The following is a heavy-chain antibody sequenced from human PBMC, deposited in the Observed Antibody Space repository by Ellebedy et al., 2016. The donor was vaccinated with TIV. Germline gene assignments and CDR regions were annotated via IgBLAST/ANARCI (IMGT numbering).Heavy chain of an antibody. V-gene: IGHV4-61*05. D-gene: IGHD6-13*01. Sequence: MPSETLSLTCTVSGGSISSSSYYWGWIRQPPGKGLEWIGYIYYSGSTNYNPSLKSRVTISVDTSKNQFSLKLSSVTAADTAVYYCARGYRGSSSRPFGYWGQGTLVTVSS. CDR2: IYYSGST. CDR3: ARGYRGSSSRPFGY. CDR1: GGSISSSSYY. J-gene: IGHJ4*02.